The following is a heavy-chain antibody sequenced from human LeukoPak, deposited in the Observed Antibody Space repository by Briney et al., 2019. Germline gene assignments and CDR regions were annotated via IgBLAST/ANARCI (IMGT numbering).Heavy chain of an antibody. J-gene: IGHJ4*02. V-gene: IGHV3-21*01. Sequence: PGGSLRLSCAASGFTFSSYSMNWVRQAPGKGLEWVSSISSSSSYIYYADSVKGRFTISRDNAKNSLYLQMNSLRAEDTAVYYCASQGVYCGGDCYGGDYWGQGTLVTVSS. D-gene: IGHD2-21*02. CDR3: ASQGVYCGGDCYGGDY. CDR2: ISSSSSYI. CDR1: GFTFSSYS.